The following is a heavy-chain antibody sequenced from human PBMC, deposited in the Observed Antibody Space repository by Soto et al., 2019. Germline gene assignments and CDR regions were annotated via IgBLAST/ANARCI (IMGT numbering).Heavy chain of an antibody. CDR2: IYYSGST. D-gene: IGHD6-13*01. Sequence: QVQLQESGPGLVKPSETLSLTCTVSGGSISGYYWSWIRQPPGKGLEWIGYIYYSGSTNYNPSLKSRVTISVDTSKNQFSLKLSSVTAADTAVYYCARALVSSSWSGFDYWGQGTLVTVSS. J-gene: IGHJ4*02. V-gene: IGHV4-59*01. CDR3: ARALVSSSWSGFDY. CDR1: GGSISGYY.